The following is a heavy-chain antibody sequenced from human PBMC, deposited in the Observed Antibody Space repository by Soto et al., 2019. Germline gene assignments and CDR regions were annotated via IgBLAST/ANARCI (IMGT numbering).Heavy chain of an antibody. J-gene: IGHJ5*01. V-gene: IGHV4-59*01. D-gene: IGHD3-22*01. Sequence: SETLSLTCTVSVDTSTSYYWGWIRQAPGKGLEWIGHIHNSGTSTHNPSLNGRVTISIDMSKKQFSLKLTSLTSADTAVYYCARDFYDSVGYTWFDSWSQGTLVTSPQ. CDR1: VDTSTSYY. CDR3: ARDFYDSVGYTWFDS. CDR2: IHNSGTS.